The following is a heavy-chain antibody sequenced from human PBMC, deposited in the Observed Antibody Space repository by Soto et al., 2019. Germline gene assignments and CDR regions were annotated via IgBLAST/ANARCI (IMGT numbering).Heavy chain of an antibody. J-gene: IGHJ5*02. CDR1: GYTFTSYG. V-gene: IGHV1-18*01. CDR3: ARDPLFRFLEWLPLAPSWFDP. D-gene: IGHD3-3*01. CDR2: ISAYNGNT. Sequence: ASVQVSCKASGYTFTSYGISWVRQAPGQGLEWMGWISAYNGNTNYAQKLQGRVTMTTDTSTSTAYMELRSLRSDDTAVYYCARDPLFRFLEWLPLAPSWFDPWGQGTLVTVSS.